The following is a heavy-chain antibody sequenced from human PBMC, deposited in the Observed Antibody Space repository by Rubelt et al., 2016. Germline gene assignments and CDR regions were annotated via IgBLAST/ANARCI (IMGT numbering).Heavy chain of an antibody. D-gene: IGHD1-1*01. CDR3: ARDSLTQLKGVPLDS. V-gene: IGHV4-34*02. CDR2: VNSDGHT. CDR1: GASFGDYY. Sequence: QLQQGGARILKPSETLSLTCDLHGASFGDYYWAWIRQSPHKGLEWIGEVNSDGHTNYSPSFEGRVTLFVDTSKSQFFLRLTSGTAAETATYYCARDSLTQLKGVPLDSWGQGTPVSVSS. J-gene: IGHJ4*02.